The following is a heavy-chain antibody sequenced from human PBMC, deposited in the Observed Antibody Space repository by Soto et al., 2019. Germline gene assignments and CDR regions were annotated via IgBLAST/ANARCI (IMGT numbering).Heavy chain of an antibody. CDR3: ARSTTVTTPYYFDY. CDR1: GYTFTGYY. V-gene: IGHV1-2*04. D-gene: IGHD4-17*01. CDR2: INPNSGGT. J-gene: IGHJ4*02. Sequence: ASVKVSCKASGYTFTGYYMHWVRQAPGQGLEWMGWINPNSGGTNYAQKFQGWVTMTRDTSISTAYMELSRLRSDDTAVYYCARSTTVTTPYYFDYWGQGTLVTVSS.